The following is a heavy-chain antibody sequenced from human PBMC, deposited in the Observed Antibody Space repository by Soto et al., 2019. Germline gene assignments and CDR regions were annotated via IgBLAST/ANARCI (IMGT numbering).Heavy chain of an antibody. V-gene: IGHV4-59*01. D-gene: IGHD2-15*01. CDR3: ASPYCSGGSCYAYDAFDI. CDR2: IYYSGST. J-gene: IGHJ3*02. CDR1: GGSISSYY. Sequence: SETLPLTCTVAGGSISSYYWCWIRQPPGKGLEWIGYIYYSGSTNYNPSLKSRVTISVDTSKNQFSLKLSSVTAADTAVYYCASPYCSGGSCYAYDAFDIWGQGTMVTVSS.